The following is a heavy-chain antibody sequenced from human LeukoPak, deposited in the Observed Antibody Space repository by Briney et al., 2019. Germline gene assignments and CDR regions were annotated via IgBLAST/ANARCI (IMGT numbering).Heavy chain of an antibody. D-gene: IGHD1-14*01. CDR1: GFTFTTYW. Sequence: GGSLRLSCAASGFTFTTYWMTWVRQAPGRGLEFVANIRGDGNEKYYMDSMKGRLTISRDNAKNSLFLQMSGLRAEDTAVYYCMTELLGYRGQGTLVTVSS. CDR2: IRGDGNEK. J-gene: IGHJ4*02. V-gene: IGHV3-7*03. CDR3: MTELLGY.